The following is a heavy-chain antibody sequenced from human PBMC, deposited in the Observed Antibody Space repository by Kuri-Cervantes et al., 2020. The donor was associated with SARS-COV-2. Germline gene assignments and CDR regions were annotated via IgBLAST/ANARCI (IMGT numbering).Heavy chain of an antibody. CDR3: ARAFIVVPAASQGAFDI. Sequence: GESLKISCKGSGYSFTSYWIGWVRRMPGKGLEWMGIIYPGDSDTRYSPSFQGQVTISADKSISTAYLQWSSLKASDTAMYYCARAFIVVPAASQGAFDIWGQGTMVTVSS. D-gene: IGHD2-2*01. J-gene: IGHJ3*02. V-gene: IGHV5-51*01. CDR2: IYPGDSDT. CDR1: GYSFTSYW.